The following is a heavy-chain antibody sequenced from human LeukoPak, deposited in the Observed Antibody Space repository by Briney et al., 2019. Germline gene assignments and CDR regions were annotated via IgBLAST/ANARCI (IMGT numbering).Heavy chain of an antibody. V-gene: IGHV3-64*01. D-gene: IGHD2/OR15-2a*01. CDR3: ARDENEGPVWHFDL. J-gene: IGHJ2*01. CDR1: GFSFSRLA. Sequence: GGSLRLSCAASGFSFSRLAMHWVRQAPGKGLEYVSGISHDGGRTFYANPVKGRFTISRDNSKNTLYLQMDSLRGEEMAVYYCARDENEGPVWHFDLWGRGTLVTVSS. CDR2: ISHDGGRT.